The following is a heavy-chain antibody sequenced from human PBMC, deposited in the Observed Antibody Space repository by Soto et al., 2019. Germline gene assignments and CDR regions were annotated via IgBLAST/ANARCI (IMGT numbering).Heavy chain of an antibody. V-gene: IGHV1-2*02. Sequence: ASVKVSCKASGYTFTGYYMHWVRQAPGQGLEWMGWINPNSGGTNYAQKFQGRVTMTRDTSISTAYMELSRLRSDDTAVYYCARDTMGWYYFDYWGQGTLVTVSS. CDR2: INPNSGGT. D-gene: IGHD6-19*01. CDR1: GYTFTGYY. J-gene: IGHJ4*02. CDR3: ARDTMGWYYFDY.